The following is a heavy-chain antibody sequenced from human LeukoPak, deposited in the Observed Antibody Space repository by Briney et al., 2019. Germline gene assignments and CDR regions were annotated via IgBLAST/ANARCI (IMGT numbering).Heavy chain of an antibody. CDR3: AKATLGYCSSTSCDSAFDI. Sequence: SETLSLTCTVSGGSISGYYFNWIRQPPGKGLEWIGYIYYSGSTNYNPSLKSRVTISIDRSKKQFSLKLSSVTAADTAVYYCAKATLGYCSSTSCDSAFDIWGQGTMVTVSS. CDR2: IYYSGST. J-gene: IGHJ3*02. CDR1: GGSISGYY. V-gene: IGHV4-59*01. D-gene: IGHD2-2*01.